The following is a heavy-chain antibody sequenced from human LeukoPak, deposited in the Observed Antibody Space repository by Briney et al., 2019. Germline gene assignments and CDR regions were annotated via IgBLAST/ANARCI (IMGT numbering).Heavy chain of an antibody. Sequence: GGSLRLSCAASGFIFSSYAMNWVRQAPGKGLEWVSVISGSGNSTYYADSVKGRFTISRDNSKNTLYLQMNSLRAEDTAVYYCAKGAGSSGWYPNDYWGQGTLVTVSS. CDR3: AKGAGSSGWYPNDY. CDR2: ISGSGNST. J-gene: IGHJ4*02. V-gene: IGHV3-23*01. CDR1: GFIFSSYA. D-gene: IGHD6-19*01.